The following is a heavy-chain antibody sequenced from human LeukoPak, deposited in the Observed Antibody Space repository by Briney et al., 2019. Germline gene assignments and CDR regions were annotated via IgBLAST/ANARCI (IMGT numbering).Heavy chain of an antibody. V-gene: IGHV3-48*01. D-gene: IGHD6-13*01. CDR3: ARVIWAGSSWYGPDY. CDR1: GFTFSSYS. Sequence: PGGSLRLSCAASGFTFSSYSMNWVRQAPGKGLEWISYISSGSSTVYYADSVKGRFTVSRDNSKNTLYLQMNSLRAEDTAVYYCARVIWAGSSWYGPDYWGQGTLVTVSS. CDR2: ISSGSSTV. J-gene: IGHJ4*02.